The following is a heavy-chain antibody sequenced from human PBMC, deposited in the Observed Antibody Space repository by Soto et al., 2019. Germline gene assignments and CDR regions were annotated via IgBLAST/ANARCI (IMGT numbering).Heavy chain of an antibody. CDR1: GFTFSSYW. Sequence: EVQLVESGGGLVQPGGSLRLSGAASGFTFSSYWMTWVRQAPGKGLEWVANIKQDGSEKYYVDSVKGRFTISRDNAKSSLYLQMNSLRAEDTAVFYCARAWKVGPTGSYCYYGMDVWGQGTTVTVSS. V-gene: IGHV3-7*01. D-gene: IGHD1-26*01. CDR2: IKQDGSEK. CDR3: ARAWKVGPTGSYCYYGMDV. J-gene: IGHJ6*02.